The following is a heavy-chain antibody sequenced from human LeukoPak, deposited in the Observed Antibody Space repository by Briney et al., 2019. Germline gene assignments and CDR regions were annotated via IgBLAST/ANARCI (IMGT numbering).Heavy chain of an antibody. CDR2: INHSGST. CDR3: ARRLGRDYGGNSVHAFDI. V-gene: IGHV4-34*01. J-gene: IGHJ3*02. D-gene: IGHD4-23*01. Sequence: SETLSLTCAVYGGSFSGYYWSWIRQPPGKGLEWIGEINHSGSTYYNPSLKSRVTISVDTSKNQFSLKLSSVTAADTAVYYCARRLGRDYGGNSVHAFDIWGQGTMVTVSS. CDR1: GGSFSGYY.